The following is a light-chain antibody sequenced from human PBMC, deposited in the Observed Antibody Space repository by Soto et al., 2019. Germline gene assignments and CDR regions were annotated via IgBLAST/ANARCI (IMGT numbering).Light chain of an antibody. CDR1: ESVSSSE. CDR2: AAS. J-gene: IGKJ4*01. CDR3: QQYGTSPPIP. Sequence: EIVLPQSPGTLSWSPGERATLSCRASESVSSSELAWYQQKPDQAPRLLVYAASSRATGIPDSFSGCGSGTDVTLTISILEPEDFAVYYCQQYGTSPPIPFGGGTKVEIK. V-gene: IGKV3-20*01.